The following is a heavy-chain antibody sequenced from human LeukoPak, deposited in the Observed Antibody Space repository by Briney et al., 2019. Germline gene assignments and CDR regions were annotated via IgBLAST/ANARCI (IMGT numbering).Heavy chain of an antibody. J-gene: IGHJ4*02. CDR3: AKDYGDYLDY. V-gene: IGHV3-23*01. Sequence: XEWVSAISGSGGSTYYADSVKGRFTISRDNSKNTLYLQMNSLRAEDTAVYYCAKDYGDYLDYWGQGTLVTVSS. D-gene: IGHD4-17*01. CDR2: ISGSGGST.